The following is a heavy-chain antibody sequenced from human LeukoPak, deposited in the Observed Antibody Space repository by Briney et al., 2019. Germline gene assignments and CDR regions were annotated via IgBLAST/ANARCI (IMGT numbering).Heavy chain of an antibody. CDR2: ISYDGSNK. CDR3: AKDLSGWLALNYYYGMDV. D-gene: IGHD6-19*01. CDR1: GFTFSNQG. V-gene: IGHV3-30*18. Sequence: GRSLRPSFAAPGFTFSNQGNPWVPQAPGKGPGWVAVISYDGSNKYYADSVKGRFTISRDNSKNTLYLQMNSLRAEDTAVYYCAKDLSGWLALNYYYGMDVWGQGTTVTVSS. J-gene: IGHJ6*02.